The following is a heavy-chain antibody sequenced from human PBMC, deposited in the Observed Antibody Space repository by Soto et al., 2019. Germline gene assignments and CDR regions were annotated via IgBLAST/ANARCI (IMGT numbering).Heavy chain of an antibody. CDR1: GGSISSYY. CDR2: IYYSGST. CDR3: ARVEEYSSGWDSSRWFDP. V-gene: IGHV4-59*01. J-gene: IGHJ5*02. D-gene: IGHD6-19*01. Sequence: SETLSLTCTVSGGSISSYYWSWIRQPPGKGLEWIGYIYYSGSTNYNPSLKSRVTISVDTSKNQFSLKLSSVTAADTAVYYCARVEEYSSGWDSSRWFDPWGQGTLVTVSS.